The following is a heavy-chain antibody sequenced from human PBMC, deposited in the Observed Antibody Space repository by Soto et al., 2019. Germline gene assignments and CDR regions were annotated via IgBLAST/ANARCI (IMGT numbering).Heavy chain of an antibody. Sequence: GGSLRLSCAASGFTFSSYAMSWVRQAPGKGLEWVSAISGSGGSTYYADSVKGRFTISRDNSKNTLYLQMNSLRAEDTAVYYCAKHYYDSSGYYHDYWGQGTLVTVSS. J-gene: IGHJ4*02. D-gene: IGHD3-22*01. CDR2: ISGSGGST. CDR1: GFTFSSYA. V-gene: IGHV3-23*01. CDR3: AKHYYDSSGYYHDY.